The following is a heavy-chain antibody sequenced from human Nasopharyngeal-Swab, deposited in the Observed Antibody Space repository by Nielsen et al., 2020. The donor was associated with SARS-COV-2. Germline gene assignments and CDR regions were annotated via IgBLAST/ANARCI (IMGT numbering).Heavy chain of an antibody. CDR3: AREPGGIVAPGRHFDP. Sequence: ASVKVSCKASGFTFNQYYMHWVRQAPGQGLEWMGVITPSGGATNYARKFQGRVTMTRDPSTSTDYLDLSSLKSEDTAVYFCAREPGGIVAPGRHFDPWGQGTLVTVSS. CDR2: ITPSGGAT. V-gene: IGHV1-46*02. CDR1: GFTFNQYY. J-gene: IGHJ5*02. D-gene: IGHD6-13*01.